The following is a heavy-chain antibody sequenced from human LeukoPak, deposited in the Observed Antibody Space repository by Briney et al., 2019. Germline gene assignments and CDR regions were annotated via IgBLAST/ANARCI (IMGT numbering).Heavy chain of an antibody. CDR2: ISAYNGST. J-gene: IGHJ4*02. D-gene: IGHD3-22*01. CDR1: GYTFTSYG. CDR3: ARWGGYYYDSGTDY. V-gene: IGHV1-18*01. Sequence: ASVKVSCKASGYTFTSYGISWVRQAPGQGLEWMGWISAYNGSTNYAQKLQGRVTMTTDTSTSTAYMELRSLRSDDTAVYYCARWGGYYYDSGTDYWGQGTLVTVSS.